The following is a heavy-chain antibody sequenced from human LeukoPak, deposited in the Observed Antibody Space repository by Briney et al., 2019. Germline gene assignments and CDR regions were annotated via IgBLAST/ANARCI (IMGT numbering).Heavy chain of an antibody. CDR1: GGSISSSNYY. Sequence: PSETLSLTCSVSGGSISSSNYYWAWIRQPPGKGLEWIGSSYYSGSTYYNPSLKSRVTISVDTSKNQFSLKLSSVTAADTAVYYCARLTAVALIDYWGQGTLVTVSS. J-gene: IGHJ4*02. V-gene: IGHV4-39*07. CDR3: ARLTAVALIDY. D-gene: IGHD6-19*01. CDR2: SYYSGST.